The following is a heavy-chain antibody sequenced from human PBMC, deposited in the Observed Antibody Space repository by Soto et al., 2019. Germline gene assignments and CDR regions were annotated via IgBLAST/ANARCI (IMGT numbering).Heavy chain of an antibody. CDR3: ARVGWAGYCTNGVCYDYWFDP. Sequence: AASVQVSCKASGYTFTSYGISWVRQAPGQGLEWMGWISAYNGNTNYAQKLQGRVTMTTDTSTSTAYMELRSLRSDDTAVYYCARVGWAGYCTNGVCYDYWFDPWGQGTLVPVSS. CDR2: ISAYNGNT. CDR1: GYTFTSYG. V-gene: IGHV1-18*04. J-gene: IGHJ5*02. D-gene: IGHD2-8*01.